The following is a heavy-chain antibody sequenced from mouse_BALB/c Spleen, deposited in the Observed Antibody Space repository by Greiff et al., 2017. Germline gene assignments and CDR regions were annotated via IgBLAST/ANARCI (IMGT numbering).Heavy chain of an antibody. CDR2: ISSGGST. Sequence: EVKVEESGGGLVKPGGSLKLSCAASGFTFSSYAMSWVRQTPEKRLEWVASISSGGSTYYPDSVKGRFTISRDNARNILYLQMSSLRSEDTAMYYCARQFITTVVDAMDYWGQGTSVTVSS. V-gene: IGHV5-6-5*01. CDR1: GFTFSSYA. J-gene: IGHJ4*01. CDR3: ARQFITTVVDAMDY. D-gene: IGHD1-1*01.